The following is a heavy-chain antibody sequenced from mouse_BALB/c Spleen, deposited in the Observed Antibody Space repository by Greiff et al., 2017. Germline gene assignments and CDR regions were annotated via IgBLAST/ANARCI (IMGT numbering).Heavy chain of an antibody. Sequence: EVKVEESGPGLVKPSQSLSLTCSVTGYSITSGYYWNWIRQFPGNKLEWMGYISYDGSNNYNPSLKNRISITRDTSKNQFFLKLNSVTTEDTATYYCAREFNYWGQGTSVTVSS. V-gene: IGHV3-6*02. CDR3: AREFNY. CDR2: ISYDGSN. CDR1: GYSITSGYY. J-gene: IGHJ4*01.